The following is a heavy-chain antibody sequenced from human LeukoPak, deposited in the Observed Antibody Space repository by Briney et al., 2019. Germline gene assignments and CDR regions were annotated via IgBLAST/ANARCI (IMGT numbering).Heavy chain of an antibody. Sequence: GGSLRLSCAASGFTFSNAWMSWVRQAPGKGLEWVGRIKSKTDGGTTDYAAPVKGRFTISRDDSKNTLYLQMNSLKTEDTAAYYCTTDSDDILTGYYLYYFDYWGQGTLVTVSS. J-gene: IGHJ4*02. CDR1: GFTFSNAW. D-gene: IGHD3-9*01. V-gene: IGHV3-15*01. CDR3: TTDSDDILTGYYLYYFDY. CDR2: IKSKTDGGTT.